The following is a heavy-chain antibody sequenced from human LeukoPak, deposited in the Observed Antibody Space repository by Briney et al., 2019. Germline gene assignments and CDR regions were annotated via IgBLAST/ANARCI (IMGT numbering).Heavy chain of an antibody. J-gene: IGHJ4*02. D-gene: IGHD3-10*01. CDR3: AREPSPMVRAYSPAY. CDR2: INAGNGDT. V-gene: IGHV1-3*03. Sequence: EASVKVSCKASGYTFTSYAMHWVRQAPGQRLEWMGWINAGNGDTKYSQEFQGRVTMTRDTSTSTAHMELRSLRSEDTAVYYCAREPSPMVRAYSPAYWGQGTLVTVSS. CDR1: GYTFTSYA.